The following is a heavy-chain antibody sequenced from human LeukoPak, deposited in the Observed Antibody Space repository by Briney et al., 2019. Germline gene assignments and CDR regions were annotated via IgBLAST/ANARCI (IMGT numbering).Heavy chain of an antibody. CDR3: MRQNRAYFFGH. Sequence: GGSLRLSCAASGFTFSSYWMTWGRQAPGKGLEWVANIRQDGGEKNYVDYVKGRFTISRDNAKNSLYLQMNSLRAEDTAVYFCMRQNRAYFFGHWGQGTLVTVSS. CDR1: GFTFSSYW. CDR2: IRQDGGEK. D-gene: IGHD3-3*01. V-gene: IGHV3-7*01. J-gene: IGHJ1*01.